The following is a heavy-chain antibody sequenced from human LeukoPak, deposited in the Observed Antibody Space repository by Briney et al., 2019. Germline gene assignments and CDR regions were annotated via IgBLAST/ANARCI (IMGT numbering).Heavy chain of an antibody. Sequence: ASVKVSCKASGYTFTSYYMHWVRQAPGQGLEWMGIINPSGGSTSYAQKFQGRVTMIRDTSISTAYMELSRLRSDDTAVYYCAREFGPPERFPLYWGQGTLVTVSS. CDR3: AREFGPPERFPLY. J-gene: IGHJ4*02. CDR1: GYTFTSYY. V-gene: IGHV1-46*01. D-gene: IGHD3-3*01. CDR2: INPSGGST.